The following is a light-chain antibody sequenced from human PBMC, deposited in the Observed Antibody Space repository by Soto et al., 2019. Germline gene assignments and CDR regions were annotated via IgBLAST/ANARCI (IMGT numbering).Light chain of an antibody. CDR2: KAS. V-gene: IGKV1-5*03. CDR3: QQYNSYSQT. Sequence: IQMTQSPSTLSASVGDRVTITCRASQTISNWLAWYQQKPGKAPKLLIYKASTLESGVPSRFSGSGSGTEFTLTISSLQPEDFATYYCQQYNSYSQTFSQGTKVEIK. J-gene: IGKJ1*01. CDR1: QTISNW.